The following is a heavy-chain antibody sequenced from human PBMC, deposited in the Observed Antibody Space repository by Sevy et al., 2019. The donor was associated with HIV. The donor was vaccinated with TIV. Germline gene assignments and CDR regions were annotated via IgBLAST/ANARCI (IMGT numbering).Heavy chain of an antibody. Sequence: GGSLRLSCAASGFTFSSYEMNWVRQAPGKGLEWVSYISSSGSTIYYADSVKGRFTISRDNAKNSLYLQMNSLRAEDTAVYYCARVRNVDTAMALPYNWFDPWGQGTLVTVSS. D-gene: IGHD5-18*01. CDR3: ARVRNVDTAMALPYNWFDP. V-gene: IGHV3-48*03. J-gene: IGHJ5*02. CDR1: GFTFSSYE. CDR2: ISSSGSTI.